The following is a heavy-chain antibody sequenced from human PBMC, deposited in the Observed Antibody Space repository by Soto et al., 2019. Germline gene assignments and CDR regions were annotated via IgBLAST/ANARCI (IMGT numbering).Heavy chain of an antibody. CDR3: ARAHPGSYYSINWFDP. Sequence: VKVSCKASGYTFTSYAMHWVRQAPGQRLEWMGWINAGNGNTKYSQKLQGRVTITRDTSASTAYMELSSLRSEDTAVYYCARAHPGSYYSINWFDPWGQGTLVTVSS. V-gene: IGHV1-3*01. D-gene: IGHD3-10*01. CDR1: GYTFTSYA. J-gene: IGHJ5*02. CDR2: INAGNGNT.